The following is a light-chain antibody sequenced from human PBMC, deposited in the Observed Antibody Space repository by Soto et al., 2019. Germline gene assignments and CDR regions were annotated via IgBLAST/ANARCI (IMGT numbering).Light chain of an antibody. CDR2: GNS. CDR3: QSYDSSLSVVV. V-gene: IGLV1-40*01. CDR1: SSNIGAGYD. J-gene: IGLJ2*01. Sequence: QSVLTQPPSVSGAPGQRVTISCTGSSSNIGAGYDVHWYQQLPGTAPKLLIYGNSNRPSGVPDRFFGSKSGTSASLAITGLQAEDEADYYCQSYDSSLSVVVFGGGTKVTVL.